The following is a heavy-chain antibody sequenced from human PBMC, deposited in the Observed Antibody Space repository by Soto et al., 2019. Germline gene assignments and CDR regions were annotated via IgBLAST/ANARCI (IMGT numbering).Heavy chain of an antibody. D-gene: IGHD6-19*01. Sequence: KASETLSLTCIVSGASISRRSSYWGWIRQPPGKGLEWVGTFFSGSTYTNPSLKSRVTISVDSSKNQFSLKLTSVAVEDTAIYYCATTRGLAVGGSFDHWGQGVLVTVSS. CDR2: FFSGST. CDR3: ATTRGLAVGGSFDH. CDR1: GASISRRSSY. V-gene: IGHV4-39*01. J-gene: IGHJ5*02.